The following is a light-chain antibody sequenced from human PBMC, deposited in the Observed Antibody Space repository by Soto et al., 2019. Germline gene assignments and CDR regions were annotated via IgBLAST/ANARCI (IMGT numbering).Light chain of an antibody. V-gene: IGKV3-11*01. Sequence: EIVLTQSPATLSLSPGVRPILFCRASQSVGTYLAWYPQKPGTGPRLLIYDASNQATGIPARFGGSGSGTDFTLPINSLEPEDFAVYYCQQRSNWPGTFGPGTKVDIK. CDR2: DAS. CDR1: QSVGTY. J-gene: IGKJ3*01. CDR3: QQRSNWPGT.